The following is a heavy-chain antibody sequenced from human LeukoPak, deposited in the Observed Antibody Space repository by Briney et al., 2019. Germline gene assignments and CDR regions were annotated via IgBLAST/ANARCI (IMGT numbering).Heavy chain of an antibody. CDR2: ISRDSGTI. D-gene: IGHD2-15*01. Sequence: GGSLRLSCAASGFTFSRDSMNWVRQAPGKGLEWISYISRDSGTIYYADSVRGRFTASRDNAKNSLYLQMNSLRVEDTAVYYCVRDNPKCCGVVPANIDDYWGQGTLVTVSS. CDR3: VRDNPKCCGVVPANIDDY. J-gene: IGHJ4*02. CDR1: GFTFSRDS. V-gene: IGHV3-48*01.